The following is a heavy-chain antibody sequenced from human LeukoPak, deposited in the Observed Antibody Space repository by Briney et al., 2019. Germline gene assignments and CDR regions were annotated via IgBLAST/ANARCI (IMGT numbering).Heavy chain of an antibody. CDR3: ARDSGGDYDY. Sequence: SETLSLTCTVSGGSVSSGSYYWSWIRQPPGKGLEWIGYIYYSGSTNYNPSLKSQVTISVDTSKNQFSLKLSSVTAADTAVYYCARDSGGDYDYWGQGTLVTVSS. J-gene: IGHJ4*02. CDR1: GGSVSSGSYY. CDR2: IYYSGST. D-gene: IGHD2-21*01. V-gene: IGHV4-61*01.